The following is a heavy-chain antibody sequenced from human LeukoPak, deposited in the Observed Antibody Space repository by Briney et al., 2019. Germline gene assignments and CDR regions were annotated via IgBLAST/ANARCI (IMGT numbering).Heavy chain of an antibody. Sequence: PGGSLRLSCAASGFTFSSYWMSWVRHAPGKGLEWVSAISGSGGSTYYADSVKSRFTISRDNSKNTLYLQMNSLRAEDTAVYYCAKADGRYCSGGSCPQDYWGQGTLVTVSS. V-gene: IGHV3-23*01. D-gene: IGHD2-15*01. CDR1: GFTFSSYW. CDR3: AKADGRYCSGGSCPQDY. CDR2: ISGSGGST. J-gene: IGHJ4*02.